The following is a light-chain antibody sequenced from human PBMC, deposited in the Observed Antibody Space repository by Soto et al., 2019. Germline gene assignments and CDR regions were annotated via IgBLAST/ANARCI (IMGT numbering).Light chain of an antibody. J-gene: IGKJ2*01. CDR3: QQAISFPHT. Sequence: DIQMTQSPSSVSASVGDRVTITCRAGQGISRWLAWYQQKPGKAPKLLIYAASSLQSGVPSRFSGCGSGTDFTLSISSLQPEVFATYYCQQAISFPHTFGRRTKLEI. CDR1: QGISRW. CDR2: AAS. V-gene: IGKV1-12*01.